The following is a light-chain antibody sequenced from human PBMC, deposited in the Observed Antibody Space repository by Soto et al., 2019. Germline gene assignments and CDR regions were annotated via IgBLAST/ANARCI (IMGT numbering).Light chain of an antibody. J-gene: IGLJ2*01. Sequence: QSVLTQPPSASASLGASVTLTCTLSSGYSNYKVDWYQQRPGKGPRFVMRVGTGGIVGSKGDGIPDRFSVLGSGLNRYLTIKNIQEEDESDYHCGADHGSGSNFVLREVFGGGTKVTVL. V-gene: IGLV9-49*01. CDR1: SGYSNYK. CDR3: GADHGSGSNFVLREV. CDR2: VGTGGIVG.